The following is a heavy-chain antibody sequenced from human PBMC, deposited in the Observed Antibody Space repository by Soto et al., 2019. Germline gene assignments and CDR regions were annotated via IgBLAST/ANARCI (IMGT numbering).Heavy chain of an antibody. CDR2: INHSGST. D-gene: IGHD3-22*01. Sequence: PSETLSLTCAVYGGSFSGYYWSWIRQPPGKGLEWIGEINHSGSTNYNPSLKSRVTISVDTSKNQFSLKLSSVTAADTAVYYCARGMYYYDSSGYRFWGQGTLVTAPQ. J-gene: IGHJ4*02. V-gene: IGHV4-34*01. CDR1: GGSFSGYY. CDR3: ARGMYYYDSSGYRF.